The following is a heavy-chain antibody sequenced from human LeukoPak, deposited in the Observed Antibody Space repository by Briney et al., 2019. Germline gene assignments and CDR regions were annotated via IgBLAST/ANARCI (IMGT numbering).Heavy chain of an antibody. CDR1: GSTFTSYY. J-gene: IGHJ4*02. D-gene: IGHD3-22*01. CDR3: ALSSGYFRSFDY. V-gene: IGHV1-46*01. Sequence: ASVKVSCKASGSTFTSYYMRWVRLAPGQGLEWMGIINPSGGSTSYAQKFQGRVTMTRDMSTSTVYMELSSLRSEDTAVYYCALSSGYFRSFDYWGQGTLLTVSS. CDR2: INPSGGST.